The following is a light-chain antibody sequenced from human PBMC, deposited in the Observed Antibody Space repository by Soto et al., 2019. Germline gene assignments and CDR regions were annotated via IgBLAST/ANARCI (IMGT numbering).Light chain of an antibody. V-gene: IGKV1-6*01. CDR1: QGVRSD. J-gene: IGKJ1*01. Sequence: AIQMTQSPSSLSASVGDRVTITCRASQGVRSDLGWHQQKPGQAPELLIYAASILQSGVPSRFSGRGSGTEFTLTNDSLQPEDFATYFCLQDYSYPRTFGQGTKVEVK. CDR3: LQDYSYPRT. CDR2: AAS.